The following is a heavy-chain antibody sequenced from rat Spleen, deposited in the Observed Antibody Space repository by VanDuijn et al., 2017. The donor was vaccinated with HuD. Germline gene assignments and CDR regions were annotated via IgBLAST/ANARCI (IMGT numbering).Heavy chain of an antibody. CDR3: ARHGSTIAAISNFDY. D-gene: IGHD1-2*01. Sequence: EVQLVESDGGLVQPGRSLKLSCAASGFTFSDYYMAWVRQAPTKGLEWVATITHGGSSTYYRDSVKGRFTISRDNAKSTLYLQMDSLRSEDTATYYCARHGSTIAAISNFDYLGQGVMVPVSS. J-gene: IGHJ2*01. CDR2: ITHGGSST. V-gene: IGHV5-29*01. CDR1: GFTFSDYY.